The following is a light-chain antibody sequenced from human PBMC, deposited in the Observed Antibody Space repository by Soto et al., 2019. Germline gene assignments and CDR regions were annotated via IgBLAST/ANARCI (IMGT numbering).Light chain of an antibody. Sequence: DIVLTQSPCTLSLSPGERATPSCRASQSLNSSYLAWYQQKPGQAPRLLIYDASSRATGIPDRFSGSGSGTDFTLTISRLEPEDSAVYYCQQYGSSPPITFGQGTRLEIK. CDR3: QQYGSSPPIT. V-gene: IGKV3-20*01. CDR2: DAS. CDR1: QSLNSSY. J-gene: IGKJ5*01.